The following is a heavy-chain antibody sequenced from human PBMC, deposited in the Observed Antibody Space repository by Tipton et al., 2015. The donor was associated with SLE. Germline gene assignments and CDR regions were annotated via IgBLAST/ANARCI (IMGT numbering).Heavy chain of an antibody. Sequence: TLSLTCTVSGDSISRSAYSWGWFRQNPGKGLEWIGSVSHNGVTAYNPSLKSRVTILVDKSKNQFSLRVTSVTAADTAVYYCARDLGHGGDSDYWGQGTLVTVSS. CDR2: VSHNGVT. CDR1: GDSISRSAYS. V-gene: IGHV4-39*07. CDR3: ARDLGHGGDSDY. J-gene: IGHJ4*02. D-gene: IGHD3/OR15-3a*01.